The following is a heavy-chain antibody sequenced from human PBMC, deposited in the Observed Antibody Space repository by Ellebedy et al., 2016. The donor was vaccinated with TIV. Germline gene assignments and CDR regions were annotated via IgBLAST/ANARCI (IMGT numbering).Heavy chain of an antibody. CDR1: GGTFSSYA. Sequence: SVKVSXKASGGTFSSYAISWVRQAPGQGLEWMGGIIPIFGTANYAQKFQGRVTITADESTSTAYMELSSLRSEDTAVYYCARDTRRGSSWYDYWGQGTLVTVSA. D-gene: IGHD6-13*01. CDR2: IIPIFGTA. CDR3: ARDTRRGSSWYDY. J-gene: IGHJ4*02. V-gene: IGHV1-69*13.